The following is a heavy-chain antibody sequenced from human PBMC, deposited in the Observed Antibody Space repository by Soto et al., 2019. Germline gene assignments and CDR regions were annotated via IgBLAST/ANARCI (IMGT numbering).Heavy chain of an antibody. J-gene: IGHJ4*02. V-gene: IGHV3-23*01. D-gene: IGHD4-17*01. Sequence: EAQLLESGGGLVQPGGSLRLSCAVSGFTYTNYAMSWVRQAPGKGLEWVSVIGASGRETYYADSVKCRFTISSDIFRDTLYLQMNNLRADDAALYFCAKGHSGYGDFGYLVYWGQGTLNAVS. CDR3: AKGHSGYGDFGYLVY. CDR1: GFTYTNYA. CDR2: IGASGRET.